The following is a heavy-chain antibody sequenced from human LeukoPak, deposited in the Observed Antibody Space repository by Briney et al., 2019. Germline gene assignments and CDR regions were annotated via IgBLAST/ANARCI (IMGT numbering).Heavy chain of an antibody. CDR3: ARVPSGSSGRHRALDY. J-gene: IGHJ4*02. Sequence: ASVKVSCKASGYSFTGHYMHWVRQAPGQGLEWMGWINPKSGGTNYAQKFQGRVTMTRDTSISTAYMDMSSLRSDDTAVYYCARVPSGSSGRHRALDYWGQGTLVTVSS. D-gene: IGHD3-22*01. V-gene: IGHV1-2*02. CDR2: INPKSGGT. CDR1: GYSFTGHY.